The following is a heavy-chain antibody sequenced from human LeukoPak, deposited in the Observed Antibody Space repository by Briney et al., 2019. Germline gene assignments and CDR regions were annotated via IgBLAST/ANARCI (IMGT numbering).Heavy chain of an antibody. J-gene: IGHJ4*02. CDR2: IYHSGST. D-gene: IGHD6-13*01. CDR3: ARVMAAAADY. Sequence: PSETLALTWAVSGYSISSGYYWGWIRQPPGKGLEWIGSIYHSGSTYYNPSLKSRVTISVDTSKNQFSLKLSSVTAADTAVYYCARVMAAAADYWGQGTLVTVSS. CDR1: GYSISSGYY. V-gene: IGHV4-38-2*01.